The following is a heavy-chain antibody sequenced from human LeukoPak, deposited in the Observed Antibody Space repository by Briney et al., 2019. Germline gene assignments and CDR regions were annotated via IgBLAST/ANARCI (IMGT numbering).Heavy chain of an antibody. CDR3: ARDLRIAAAGMGNWFDP. Sequence: SETLSLTCAVYGGSFSGYYWSWIRQPPGKGLEWIGEINHSGSTNYNPSLKSRVTISVGTSKNQFSLKLSSVTAADTAVYYCARDLRIAAAGMGNWFDPWGQGTLVTVSS. CDR1: GGSFSGYY. D-gene: IGHD6-13*01. J-gene: IGHJ5*02. CDR2: INHSGST. V-gene: IGHV4-34*01.